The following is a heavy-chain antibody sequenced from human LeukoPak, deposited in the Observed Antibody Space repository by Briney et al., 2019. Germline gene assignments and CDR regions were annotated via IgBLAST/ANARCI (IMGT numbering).Heavy chain of an antibody. CDR1: GGSISSSSYY. Sequence: SETLSLTCTVSGGSISSSSYYWGWIRQPPGKGLEWIGSIYYSGSTYYNPSLKSRGTISVDTSKNQFSLRLTSVTAADTAMYYCARGVPLSCSDDLCSGYYFDFWGRGTLVTVSS. CDR3: ARGVPLSCSDDLCSGYYFDF. CDR2: IYYSGST. J-gene: IGHJ4*02. D-gene: IGHD2-8*01. V-gene: IGHV4-39*07.